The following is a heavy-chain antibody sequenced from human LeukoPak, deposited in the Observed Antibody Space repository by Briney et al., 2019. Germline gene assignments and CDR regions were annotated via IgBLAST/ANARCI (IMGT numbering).Heavy chain of an antibody. J-gene: IGHJ4*02. CDR1: GGSFSGYY. V-gene: IGHV4-34*01. Sequence: PSETLSLTCAVYGGSFSGYYWSWIRQPPGKGLEWIGEINHSGSTSYNPSLKSRVTISVDTSKNQFSLKLSSVTAADTAVYYCARGRRYYYDSSGYRHWGQGTLVTVSS. CDR3: ARGRRYYYDSSGYRH. CDR2: INHSGST. D-gene: IGHD3-22*01.